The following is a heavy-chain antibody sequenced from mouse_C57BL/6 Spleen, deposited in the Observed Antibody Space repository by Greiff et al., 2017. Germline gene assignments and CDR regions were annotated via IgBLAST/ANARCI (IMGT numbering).Heavy chain of an antibody. J-gene: IGHJ2*01. CDR3: ARLDYYGSSPAYYFDY. CDR1: GYAFSSYW. V-gene: IGHV1-80*01. CDR2: IYPGDGDT. Sequence: VQLQQSGAELVKPGASVKISCKASGYAFSSYWMNWVKQRPGKGLEWIGQIYPGDGDTNYNGKFKGKATLTADKSSSTAYMQLSSLTSEDSAVYFCARLDYYGSSPAYYFDYWGQGTTLTVSS. D-gene: IGHD1-1*01.